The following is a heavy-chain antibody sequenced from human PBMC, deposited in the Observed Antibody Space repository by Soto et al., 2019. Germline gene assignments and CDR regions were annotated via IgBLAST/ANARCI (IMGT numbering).Heavy chain of an antibody. Sequence: QVQLQESGPGLVKPSGTLSLTCAVSGGSISSSNWWSWVRQPPGKGLEWIGEIYHSGGTNYNPSLKSRVTISVDKSKNQCSLKLSSVTAADTAVYYCARSRAGVAATPSGLGIWGQGTMVTVSS. J-gene: IGHJ3*02. CDR2: IYHSGGT. CDR1: GGSISSSNW. CDR3: ARSRAGVAATPSGLGI. D-gene: IGHD2-15*01. V-gene: IGHV4-4*02.